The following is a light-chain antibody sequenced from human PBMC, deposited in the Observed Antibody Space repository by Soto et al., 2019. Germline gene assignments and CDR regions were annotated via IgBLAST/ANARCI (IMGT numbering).Light chain of an antibody. CDR2: TDN. CDR1: SSNIGAGYD. CDR3: QSYDKTLTAYV. J-gene: IGLJ1*01. V-gene: IGLV1-40*01. Sequence: QSVLTQPPSVSGAPGQRVTISCTGSSSNIGAGYDVHWYQQLPGTAPKLLVSTDNHRPSGVPDRLSASKSGASASLAITGLQAEDEAHCYCQSYDKTLTAYVFGTGTKLTVL.